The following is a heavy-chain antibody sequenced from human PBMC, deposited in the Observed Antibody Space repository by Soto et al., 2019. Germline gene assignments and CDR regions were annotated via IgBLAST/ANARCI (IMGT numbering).Heavy chain of an antibody. CDR1: GGSISSGGYY. CDR3: ARDQKYQLLGRWFDP. D-gene: IGHD2-2*01. V-gene: IGHV4-31*03. J-gene: IGHJ5*02. CDR2: IYYSGST. Sequence: PSETLSLTCTVSGGSISSGGYYWSWIRQHPGKGLEWIGYIYYSGSTYYNPSLKSRVTISVDTSKNQFSLKLSSVTAADTAVYYFARDQKYQLLGRWFDPWGQGTLVTVSS.